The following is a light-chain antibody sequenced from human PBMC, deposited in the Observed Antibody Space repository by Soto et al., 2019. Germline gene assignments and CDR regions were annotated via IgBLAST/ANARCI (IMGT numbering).Light chain of an antibody. Sequence: QSALTQPASVSGSPGQSITISCTGASSDVGSYNLVSWYQQYPGKAPKLIIYQGTKRPSGVSDRFSASKSGNTASLTISGLQAEDEADYYCCSYPGSVVFGGGTKLTVL. CDR3: CSYPGSVV. CDR1: SSDVGSYNL. V-gene: IGLV2-23*01. J-gene: IGLJ3*02. CDR2: QGT.